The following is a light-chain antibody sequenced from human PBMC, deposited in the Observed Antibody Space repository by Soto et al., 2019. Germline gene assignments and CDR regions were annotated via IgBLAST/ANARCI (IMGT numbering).Light chain of an antibody. J-gene: IGLJ1*01. Sequence: QSVLTQPASVSGSPGQSITISCTGTSSDVGGYNYVSWYQQHPGKAPKLMIYDVSNRPSGVSNRFSGSKSGNTASLTISGLQAEDEADYYCSSYTSSSPPYVCGTGTKVTVL. V-gene: IGLV2-14*01. CDR3: SSYTSSSPPYV. CDR1: SSDVGGYNY. CDR2: DVS.